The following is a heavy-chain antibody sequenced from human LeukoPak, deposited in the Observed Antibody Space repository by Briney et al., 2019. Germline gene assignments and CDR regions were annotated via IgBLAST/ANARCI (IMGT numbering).Heavy chain of an antibody. J-gene: IGHJ4*02. V-gene: IGHV3-48*03. CDR1: GFTFSSYE. Sequence: PGGSLRLSCAASGFTFSSYEMNWVRQAPGKGLVWVSYISSRGSTIYYADSVKGRFTISRDNAKNSLYLQMNSLRAEDTAVYYCARDPSPVSGSYYCDYWGQGTLVTVSS. D-gene: IGHD1-26*01. CDR3: ARDPSPVSGSYYCDY. CDR2: ISSRGSTI.